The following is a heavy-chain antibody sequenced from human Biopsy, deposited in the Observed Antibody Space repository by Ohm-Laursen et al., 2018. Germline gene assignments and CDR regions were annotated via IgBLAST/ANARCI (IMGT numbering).Heavy chain of an antibody. CDR1: GKTFSDYY. V-gene: IGHV4-34*08. J-gene: IGHJ4*02. CDR3: GNEVHGRDY. CDR2: INQSGRT. Sequence: SETQSLTCEVYGKTFSDYYWSWIRQPPGKGLEWIGQINQSGRTNYNPSLKSRVNISADKSNNQFSLKLTSVTSADTAVYFCGNEVHGRDYWGLGALVTVSS. D-gene: IGHD2-15*01.